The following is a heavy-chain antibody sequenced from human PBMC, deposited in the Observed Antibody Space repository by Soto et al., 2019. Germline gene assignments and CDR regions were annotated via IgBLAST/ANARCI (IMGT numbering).Heavy chain of an antibody. CDR1: GYTFTSYY. J-gene: IGHJ4*02. CDR2: INPSGGST. Sequence: GASVKVSCKASGYTFTSYYMHWVRQAPGQGLEWMGIINPSGGSTSYAQKFQGRVTMTRDTSTSTAYMELSSLRSEDTAVYYCATTSKMGIAARRSFDYWGQGTLVTVSS. D-gene: IGHD6-6*01. V-gene: IGHV1-46*01. CDR3: ATTSKMGIAARRSFDY.